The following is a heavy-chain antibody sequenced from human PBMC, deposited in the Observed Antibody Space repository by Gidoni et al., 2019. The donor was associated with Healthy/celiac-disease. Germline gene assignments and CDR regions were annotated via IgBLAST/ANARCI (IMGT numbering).Heavy chain of an antibody. J-gene: IGHJ1*01. CDR1: GFTFSSYG. CDR3: AKDRYDSSGYPRYFQH. V-gene: IGHV3-30*18. Sequence: QVQLVESGGGVVQPGRSLRLSCAASGFTFSSYGMHWVLQAPGKGLEWVAVISYDGSNKYYADSVKGRFTISRDNSKNTLYLQMNSLRAEDTAVYYCAKDRYDSSGYPRYFQHWGQGTLVTVSS. CDR2: ISYDGSNK. D-gene: IGHD3-22*01.